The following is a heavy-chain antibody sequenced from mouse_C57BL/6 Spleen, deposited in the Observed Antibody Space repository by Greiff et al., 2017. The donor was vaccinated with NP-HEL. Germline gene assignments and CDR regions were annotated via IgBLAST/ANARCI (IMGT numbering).Heavy chain of an antibody. V-gene: IGHV1-64*01. J-gene: IGHJ2*01. D-gene: IGHD2-4*01. CDR1: GYTFTSYW. CDR2: IHPNSGST. Sequence: QVQLQQPGAELVKPGASVKLSCKASGYTFTSYWMHWVKQRPGQGLEWIGMIHPNSGSTNYNEKFKSKATLTVDKSSSTAYMQLSSLTSEDSAVYYCARGGLRRNYFDDWGQGTTLTVSS. CDR3: ARGGLRRNYFDD.